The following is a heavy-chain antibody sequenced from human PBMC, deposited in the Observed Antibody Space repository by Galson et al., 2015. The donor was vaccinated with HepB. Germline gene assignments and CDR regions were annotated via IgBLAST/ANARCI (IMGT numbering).Heavy chain of an antibody. J-gene: IGHJ4*02. Sequence: SLRLSCAASGFIFDDYAMHWVRQAPGKGLEWVSGISWNSGSIHYADSVRGRFTISRDNAKNLVYLQMTSLRVENTAFYFCSGYGSEVYWGQGILVSVSS. CDR1: GFIFDDYA. V-gene: IGHV3-9*01. CDR3: SGYGSEVY. CDR2: ISWNSGSI. D-gene: IGHD2-8*01.